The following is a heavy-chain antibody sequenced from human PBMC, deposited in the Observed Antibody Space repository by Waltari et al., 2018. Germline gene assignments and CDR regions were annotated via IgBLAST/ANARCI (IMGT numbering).Heavy chain of an antibody. D-gene: IGHD3-3*01. Sequence: QVQLQESGPGLVKPSQTLSLTCTVPGGSISSGSYYWSWTRQPAGKGLEWIGRIYTSGSTNHNPPLKRRVTISVDTSKNPFSLKLSSVTAADTAVYYCARDRDGYYVLDYWGQGTLVTVSS. V-gene: IGHV4-61*02. CDR3: ARDRDGYYVLDY. J-gene: IGHJ4*02. CDR1: GGSISSGSYY. CDR2: IYTSGST.